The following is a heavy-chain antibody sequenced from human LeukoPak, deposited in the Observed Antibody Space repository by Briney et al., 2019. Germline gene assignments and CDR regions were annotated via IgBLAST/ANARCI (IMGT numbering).Heavy chain of an antibody. V-gene: IGHV3-74*01. J-gene: IGHJ4*02. D-gene: IGHD2-2*02. CDR3: ARDLSTYCSSTSCYTGYSSSPAEYYFDY. CDR2: INSDGSST. Sequence: PGGSLRLSCAASGFTFSSYWMHWVRQAPGKGLVWVSRINSDGSSTSYADSVKGRFTISRDNAKNTLYLQMNSLRAEDTAVYYCARDLSTYCSSTSCYTGYSSSPAEYYFDYWGQGTLVTVSS. CDR1: GFTFSSYW.